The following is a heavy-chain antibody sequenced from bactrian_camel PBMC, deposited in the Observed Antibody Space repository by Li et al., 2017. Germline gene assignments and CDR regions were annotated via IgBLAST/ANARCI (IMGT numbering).Heavy chain of an antibody. D-gene: IGHD2*01. CDR2: IRTG. V-gene: IGHV3S55*01. J-gene: IGHJ4*01. Sequence: HVQLVESGGGSVQAGGSLRLSCGASGSTYGDACVGWFRQAPGKEREEVATIRTGVVDSVKGRFAISQDNVQNTLYLQMNSLKAEDTAMYYCASGLRLPTRCRYDYWGQGTQVTVS. CDR1: GSTYGDAC. CDR3: ASGLRLPTRCRYDY.